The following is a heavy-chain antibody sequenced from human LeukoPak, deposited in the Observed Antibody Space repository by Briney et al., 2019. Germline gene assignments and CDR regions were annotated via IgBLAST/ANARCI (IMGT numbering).Heavy chain of an antibody. Sequence: GGSLRLSCAASGFTFSDYYMNWIRQAPGKGLEWISYMSSSGSTISYADSVTGRFTVSRDNTKNSLYLQMDSLRAEDTAVYYCARSILPAANAIDYWGQGTLLTVSS. J-gene: IGHJ4*02. CDR2: MSSSGSTI. CDR3: ARSILPAANAIDY. V-gene: IGHV3-11*04. D-gene: IGHD2-2*01. CDR1: GFTFSDYY.